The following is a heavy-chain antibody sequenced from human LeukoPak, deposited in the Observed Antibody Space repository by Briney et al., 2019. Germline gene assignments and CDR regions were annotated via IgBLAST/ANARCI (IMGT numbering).Heavy chain of an antibody. V-gene: IGHV3-7*03. Sequence: GGSLRLSCAASGFIFSSFWMIWVRQAPGKGLEWVANIKEDGSVKNYVDSVKGRFTISRDNAKNSLFLQMNSLRAEDTAVYYCARERYGNYNWGQGTLVTVSS. J-gene: IGHJ4*02. D-gene: IGHD4-11*01. CDR1: GFIFSSFW. CDR3: ARERYGNYN. CDR2: IKEDGSVK.